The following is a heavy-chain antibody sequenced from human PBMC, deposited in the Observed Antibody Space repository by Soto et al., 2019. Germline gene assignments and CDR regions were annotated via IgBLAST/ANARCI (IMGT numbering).Heavy chain of an antibody. CDR1: GYSFTSHY. V-gene: IGHV1-46*01. Sequence: QVQLVQSGAEVKKPGASVKVSCKAIGYSFTSHYMHWVRQAPGQGLEWMGTIYPGGVNIGYAQKFQGRGTMTKDTSTSTVYMELNSLSSEDTAVYYCARDQSWHALVGWLDPWGQGTLVTVSS. CDR3: ARDQSWHALVGWLDP. J-gene: IGHJ5*02. D-gene: IGHD3-9*01. CDR2: IYPGGVNI.